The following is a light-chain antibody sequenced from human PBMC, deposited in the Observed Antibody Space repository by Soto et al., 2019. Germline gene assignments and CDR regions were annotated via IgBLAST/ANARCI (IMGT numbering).Light chain of an antibody. CDR1: QSASNY. V-gene: IGKV3-11*02. Sequence: EIVLTQSPATLSLSPGERATLSCRASQSASNYLAWYQQKPGQAPRLLIYDASNRATGIPARFSGSGSGRDFTLTISGLEPEDFAVYYCQQRYSWPITFGQGTRLEIK. J-gene: IGKJ5*01. CDR2: DAS. CDR3: QQRYSWPIT.